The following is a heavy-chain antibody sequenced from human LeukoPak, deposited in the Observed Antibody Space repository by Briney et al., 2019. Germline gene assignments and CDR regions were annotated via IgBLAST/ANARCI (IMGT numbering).Heavy chain of an antibody. D-gene: IGHD6-6*01. J-gene: IGHJ6*03. CDR3: ARAGSSSLGGYYYYYMDV. Sequence: SQTLSLTCAISGDSVSSNSAAWNWIRQSPSRGLEWLGRTYYRSKWYNDYAVSAKSRITINPDTSKNQFSLQLNSVTPEDTAVYYCARAGSSSLGGYYYYYMDVWGKGTTVTVSS. CDR1: GDSVSSNSAA. CDR2: TYYRSKWYN. V-gene: IGHV6-1*01.